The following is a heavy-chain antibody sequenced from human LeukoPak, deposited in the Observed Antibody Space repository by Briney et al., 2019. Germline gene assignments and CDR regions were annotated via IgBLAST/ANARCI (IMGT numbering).Heavy chain of an antibody. CDR1: GTSCSSYY. D-gene: IGHD4-17*01. CDR3: ARMTTGHDF. J-gene: IGHJ4*02. CDR2: VNHSGYT. V-gene: IGHV4-34*01. Sequence: SETLSLTCAVSGTSCSSYYWSWIRQPPGKGLEWIGEVNHSGYTNDNPSLKSRVTISVDTSKNQFSLRLRSVTAADTAVYFCARMTTGHDFWGQGTLVTVSS.